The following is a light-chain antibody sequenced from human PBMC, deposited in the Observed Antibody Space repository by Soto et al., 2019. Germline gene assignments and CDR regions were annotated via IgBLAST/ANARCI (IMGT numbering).Light chain of an antibody. CDR3: QQYNSYSYT. CDR1: QSISGW. CDR2: KAS. J-gene: IGKJ2*01. Sequence: DIQMTQSPSTLSASVGDRVTITCRASQSISGWLAWYQQKPGKAPKLLIYKASTLESGVPSRFSGSGSWTEFTLTISSLQPDDFATYYCQQYNSYSYTFGQGTNLEIK. V-gene: IGKV1-5*03.